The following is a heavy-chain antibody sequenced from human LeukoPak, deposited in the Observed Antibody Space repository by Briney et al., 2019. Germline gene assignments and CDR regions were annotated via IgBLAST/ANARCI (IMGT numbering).Heavy chain of an antibody. Sequence: PGGSLRLSCAASGLRFSGQYMNWVRQAPGKGLEWVSSISSSSSYIYYADSVKGRFTISRDNAKNSLYLQMNSLRAEDTAVYYCARDSSGYGGKVYWGQGTLVTVSS. CDR3: ARDSSGYGGKVY. CDR1: GLRFSGQY. D-gene: IGHD3-22*01. J-gene: IGHJ4*02. CDR2: ISSSSSYI. V-gene: IGHV3-21*01.